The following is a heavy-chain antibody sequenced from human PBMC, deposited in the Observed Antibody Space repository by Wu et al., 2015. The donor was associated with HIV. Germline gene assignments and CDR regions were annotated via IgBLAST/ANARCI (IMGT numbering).Heavy chain of an antibody. Sequence: MQLVQSGPEVKKPGTSVKVSCKASGFTFGSSTVQWVRQARGQRLEWIGWIVVGNGNSNFAQKFHERISMTRDMSTDTAYMELSSLRSEDTAVYYCARGCITMIVVVMHTLSSWGRGTRGHR. CDR2: IVVGNGNS. CDR3: ARGCITMIVVVMHTLSS. J-gene: IGHJ4*02. CDR1: GFTFGSST. V-gene: IGHV1-58*01. D-gene: IGHD3-22*01.